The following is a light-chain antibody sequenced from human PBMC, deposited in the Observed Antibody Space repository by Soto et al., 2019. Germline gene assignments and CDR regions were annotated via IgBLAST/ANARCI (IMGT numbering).Light chain of an antibody. CDR1: QGISSW. CDR2: ASS. V-gene: IGKV1D-12*01. J-gene: IGKJ2*01. Sequence: DIQMTQSPSSVSAYVGARVTITCRASQGISSWLAWYQQKPGKAPKLLIYASSSLQSGVPSRFSVSGSGTYFTLTISSRQPEEFATYYCQQANSFTYTFGQGTKREIK. CDR3: QQANSFTYT.